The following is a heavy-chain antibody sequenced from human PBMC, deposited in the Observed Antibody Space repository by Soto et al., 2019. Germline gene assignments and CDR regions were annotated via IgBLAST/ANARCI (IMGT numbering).Heavy chain of an antibody. CDR1: GYTFTSYA. D-gene: IGHD3-22*01. CDR3: ARQGNDDSSGYYYDY. V-gene: IGHV1-3*01. CDR2: INAGNGNT. J-gene: IGHJ4*02. Sequence: QVQLVQSGAEVKKPGASVKVSCKASGYTFTSYAIHWVRQAPGQRLEWMGWINAGNGNTKYSQKFQGRVTITRDTSASTAYMELSSLRSEDTAVYYCARQGNDDSSGYYYDYWGQGTLVTVSS.